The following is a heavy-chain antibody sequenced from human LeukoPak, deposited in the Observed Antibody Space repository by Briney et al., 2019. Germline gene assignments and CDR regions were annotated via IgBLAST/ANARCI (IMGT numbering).Heavy chain of an antibody. J-gene: IGHJ6*02. CDR2: ISYDGSNK. V-gene: IGHV3-30*03. CDR3: ARAGSDSSGFPRAYYYYGMDV. CDR1: GFTFSSYG. D-gene: IGHD6-19*01. Sequence: GGSLRLSCAASGFTFSSYGMHWVRQAPGKGLEWVAVISYDGSNKYYADSVKGRFTISRDNSKNTLYLQMNSLRAEDTAVYYCARAGSDSSGFPRAYYYYGMDVWGQGTTVTVSS.